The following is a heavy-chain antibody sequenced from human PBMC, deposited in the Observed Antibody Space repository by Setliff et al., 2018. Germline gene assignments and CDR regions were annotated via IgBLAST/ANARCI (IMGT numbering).Heavy chain of an antibody. J-gene: IGHJ5*02. Sequence: SETLSLTCTVSDGSLYSGNYYWSWIRQPPGEGLEWIGEINHSGRTKYNPSLRSRVTISIDTSKNQFSLKVNSVTAADTAVYFRARVLVLGYNWFDPWGQGTLVTVSS. D-gene: IGHD3-10*01. CDR3: ARVLVLGYNWFDP. CDR1: DGSLYSGNYY. CDR2: INHSGRT. V-gene: IGHV4-39*01.